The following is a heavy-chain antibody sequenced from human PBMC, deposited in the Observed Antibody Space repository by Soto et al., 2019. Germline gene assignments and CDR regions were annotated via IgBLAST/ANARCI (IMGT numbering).Heavy chain of an antibody. CDR1: GGSISSYY. Sequence: PSETLSLTCTVSGGSISSYYWSWIRQPPGKGLEWIGYIYYSGSTNYNPSFKSRVTISVDTSKNQFSLKLTSVTAADTAVYYCARDYGIRFNWFDPWGQGTLVTVSS. D-gene: IGHD3-16*01. CDR2: IYYSGST. V-gene: IGHV4-59*01. CDR3: ARDYGIRFNWFDP. J-gene: IGHJ5*02.